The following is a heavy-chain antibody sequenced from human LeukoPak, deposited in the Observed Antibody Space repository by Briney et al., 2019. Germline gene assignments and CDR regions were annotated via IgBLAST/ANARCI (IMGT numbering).Heavy chain of an antibody. D-gene: IGHD2-8*01. CDR3: AKMVREFYTISYYFDY. Sequence: GGSLRLSCAASGFTFSGYAMNWVRQAPGKGLEWVSGISGSGAGTYYADSVKGRFTISRDNSKNTLYLQMNSLRADDTAVYYCAKMVREFYTISYYFDYWGQGTLVTVSS. J-gene: IGHJ4*02. CDR2: ISGSGAGT. CDR1: GFTFSGYA. V-gene: IGHV3-23*01.